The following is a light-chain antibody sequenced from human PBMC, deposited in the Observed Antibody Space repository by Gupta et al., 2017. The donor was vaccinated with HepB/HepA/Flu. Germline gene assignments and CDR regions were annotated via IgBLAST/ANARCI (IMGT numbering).Light chain of an antibody. J-gene: IGKJ2*01. V-gene: IGKV3-11*01. Sequence: IVLTQSPATLSLSPGERATLSCRASQSVSSYLAWYQQKPGQVPRLLIYDASNRDTGIPARFSGSGSGTDFTLTISSREPEDFAVYYCQQRSNWQEYTFGQGTKLEIK. CDR3: QQRSNWQEYT. CDR1: QSVSSY. CDR2: DAS.